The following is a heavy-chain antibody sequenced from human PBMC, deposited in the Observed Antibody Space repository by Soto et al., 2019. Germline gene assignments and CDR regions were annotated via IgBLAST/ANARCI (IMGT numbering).Heavy chain of an antibody. CDR2: IYPGDSDT. V-gene: IGHV5-51*01. Sequence: PGESLKICCKVSGXXXXXXXIGWARQKPGKGLDGMGVIYPGDSDTRYSPSFHGQVTISADKSISTAYLQWSSLKASDTAMYFCARLPGVRGVFDGFNVWGQGTMVTVSS. CDR3: ARLPGVRGVFDGFNV. CDR1: GXXXXXXX. D-gene: IGHD3-10*01. J-gene: IGHJ3*01.